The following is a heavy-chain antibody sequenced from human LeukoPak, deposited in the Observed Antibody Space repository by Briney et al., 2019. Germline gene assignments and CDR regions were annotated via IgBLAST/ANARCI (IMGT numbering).Heavy chain of an antibody. CDR3: ARVAMSDSSGYCDY. V-gene: IGHV3-74*01. J-gene: IGHJ4*02. CDR1: GFTFTNYW. D-gene: IGHD3-22*01. CDR2: IKTDGSTT. Sequence: PGGSLRLSCAASGFTFTNYWMHWVRQAPGKGLVWVSRIKTDGSTTNYADSVKGRFTISRDNAKNTLYLHMNSVRAEDTAVYYCARVAMSDSSGYCDYWGQGTLVTVSS.